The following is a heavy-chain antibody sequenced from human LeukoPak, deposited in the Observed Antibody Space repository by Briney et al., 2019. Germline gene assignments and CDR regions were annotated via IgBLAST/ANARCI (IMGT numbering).Heavy chain of an antibody. Sequence: SETLSLTCAVYGGSFSGYYWSWIRQPPGKGLEWIGEINHSGSTNYTPSLKSRVTISVDTSKNQFSLKLSSVTAADTAVYYCARTYYFWGGTQYFQHWGQGTLVTVSS. CDR2: INHSGST. D-gene: IGHD3-3*01. CDR3: ARTYYFWGGTQYFQH. J-gene: IGHJ1*01. CDR1: GGSFSGYY. V-gene: IGHV4-34*01.